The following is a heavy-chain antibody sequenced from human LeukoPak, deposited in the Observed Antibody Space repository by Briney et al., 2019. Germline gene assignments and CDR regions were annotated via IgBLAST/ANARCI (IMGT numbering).Heavy chain of an antibody. CDR1: GFTLDDYA. J-gene: IGHJ4*02. CDR2: ISGDGGST. Sequence: GGSLRLSCAASGFTLDDYAMHWVRPAPGEGLEWVSLISGDGGSTYYADSVKGRFTISRDNSKNSLYLQMNSLRTEDTALYYCAKGSVNYEDYWGQGTLVTVSS. CDR3: AKGSVNYEDY. D-gene: IGHD1-7*01. V-gene: IGHV3-43*02.